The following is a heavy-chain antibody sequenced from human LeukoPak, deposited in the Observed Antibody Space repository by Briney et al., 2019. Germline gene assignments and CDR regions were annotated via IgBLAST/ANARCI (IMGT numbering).Heavy chain of an antibody. Sequence: PGGSLRLSCVASGFTFRDFSMSWVRQAPGKGREWVSVISNGGDHTYYADSVKGRFAISRDNSKNTLYLQMNSLRTEDTAIYYCAKDRLYFGNDFGDYWGQGTLATVSS. D-gene: IGHD3-9*01. J-gene: IGHJ4*02. CDR3: AKDRLYFGNDFGDY. V-gene: IGHV3-23*01. CDR2: ISNGGDHT. CDR1: GFTFRDFS.